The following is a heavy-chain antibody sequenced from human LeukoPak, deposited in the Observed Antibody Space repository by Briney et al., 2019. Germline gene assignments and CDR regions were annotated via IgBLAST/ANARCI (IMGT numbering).Heavy chain of an antibody. CDR3: ARNRARWLRFFDY. V-gene: IGHV3-33*01. J-gene: IGHJ4*02. D-gene: IGHD5-12*01. CDR2: IGHDGKYL. CDR1: GFNFGVYG. Sequence: GGSLRLSCAASGFNFGVYGMHWVRQAPGKGLEWVGVIGHDGKYLKYVDSVRGRFTMSRDNAENSLYLQMNTLRAEDTAVYYCARNRARWLRFFDYWGQGSLVTVSS.